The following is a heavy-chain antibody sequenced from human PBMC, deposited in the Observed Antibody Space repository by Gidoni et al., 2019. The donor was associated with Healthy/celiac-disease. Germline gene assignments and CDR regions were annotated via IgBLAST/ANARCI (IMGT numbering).Heavy chain of an antibody. D-gene: IGHD4-4*01. J-gene: IGHJ6*02. CDR1: GFTFSSYS. CDR3: ARVLSNNAQKYDYYYGMDV. Sequence: EVQLVESGGGLVKPGGSLRLSCAASGFTFSSYSMHWVRQAPGTGLEWVSSISSSSSYIYYADSVKGRFTISRDNAKNSLYLQMNSLRAEDTAVYYCARVLSNNAQKYDYYYGMDVWGQGTTVTVSS. V-gene: IGHV3-21*01. CDR2: ISSSSSYI.